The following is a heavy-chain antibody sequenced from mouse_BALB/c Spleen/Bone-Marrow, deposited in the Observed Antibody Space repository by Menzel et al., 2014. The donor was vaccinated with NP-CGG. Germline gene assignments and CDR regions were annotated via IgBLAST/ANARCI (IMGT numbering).Heavy chain of an antibody. J-gene: IGHJ2*01. CDR3: ARGGEFITSAFDY. D-gene: IGHD1-2*01. Sequence: VQRVESGPGLVAPSQSLSITCTVSGFSLTSSGVHWVRQPPGKGLEWLGVIWAGGSTNYNSALMSRLSISKDNSKSQVFLKMNSLQTDDTAMYYCARGGEFITSAFDYWGQGTTPTVSS. V-gene: IGHV2-9*02. CDR1: GFSLTSSG. CDR2: IWAGGST.